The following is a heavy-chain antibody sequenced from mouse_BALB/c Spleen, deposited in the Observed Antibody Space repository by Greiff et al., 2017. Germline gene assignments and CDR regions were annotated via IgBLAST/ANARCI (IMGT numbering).Heavy chain of an antibody. CDR2: INPYNDGT. D-gene: IGHD2-1*01. J-gene: IGHJ4*01. CDR3: ARSYGNYAMDY. V-gene: IGHV1-14*01. CDR1: GYTFTSYV. Sequence: VQLKQSGPELVKPGASVKMSCKASGYTFTSYVMHWVKQKPGQVLEWIGYINPYNDGTKYNEKFKGKATLTSDKSSSTAYMELSSLTSEDSAVYYCARSYGNYAMDYWGQGTSVTVSS.